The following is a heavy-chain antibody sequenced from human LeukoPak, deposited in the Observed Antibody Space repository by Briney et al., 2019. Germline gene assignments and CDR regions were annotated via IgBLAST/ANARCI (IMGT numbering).Heavy chain of an antibody. CDR1: GFTVSNNY. V-gene: IGHV3-66*01. J-gene: IGHJ4*02. CDR3: ARGSAYYYDSSGRIDY. D-gene: IGHD3-22*01. CDR2: LYSGGST. Sequence: GGSLRLSCAASGFTVSNNYMNWVRQAPGKGLEWVSVLYSGGSTYYADSVKGRFTISRDNSKNTLYLQMNSLRAEDTAVYYCARGSAYYYDSSGRIDYWGQGTLVTVSS.